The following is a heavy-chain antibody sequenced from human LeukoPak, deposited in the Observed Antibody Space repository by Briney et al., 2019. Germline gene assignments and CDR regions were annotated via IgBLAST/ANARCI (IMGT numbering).Heavy chain of an antibody. CDR2: ISGSGGST. V-gene: IGHV3-23*01. CDR1: GFTFSSYV. D-gene: IGHD6-25*01. J-gene: IGHJ4*02. Sequence: GGSLRLSCAASGFTFSSYVMSWVRQAPGKGLEWVSAISGSGGSTYYADSVKGRFTISRDNSKNTLYLQMNSLRAEDTAVYYCTKRPFSGYFDYWGQGTLVTVSS. CDR3: TKRPFSGYFDY.